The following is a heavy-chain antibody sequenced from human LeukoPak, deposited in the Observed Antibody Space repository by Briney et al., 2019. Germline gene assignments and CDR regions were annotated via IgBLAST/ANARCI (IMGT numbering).Heavy chain of an antibody. J-gene: IGHJ6*02. D-gene: IGHD2-2*01. V-gene: IGHV4-34*01. CDR2: INHSGST. CDR3: ARGRYCSSTSCYVGAYYYYGMDV. Sequence: SETLSLTCAVHGGSFSGYYWSWIRQPPGRGLEWLGEINHSGSTNYNPSLKSRVTISVDTSKNQFSLKLSSVTAADTAVYYCARGRYCSSTSCYVGAYYYYGMDVWGQGTTVTVSS. CDR1: GGSFSGYY.